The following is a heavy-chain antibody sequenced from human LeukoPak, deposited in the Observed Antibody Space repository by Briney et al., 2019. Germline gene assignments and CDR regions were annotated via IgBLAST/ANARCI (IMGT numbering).Heavy chain of an antibody. Sequence: ASVKVSCKVSGYTLTELSMHWVRQAPGKGLEWMGGFDPEDGETIYAQKFQGRVTMTEDTSTDTAYMELSSLRSEDTAVYYCATMDIVVVPAAGWGQGTLVTVSS. D-gene: IGHD2-2*03. CDR3: ATMDIVVVPAAG. CDR1: GYTLTELS. J-gene: IGHJ4*02. V-gene: IGHV1-24*01. CDR2: FDPEDGET.